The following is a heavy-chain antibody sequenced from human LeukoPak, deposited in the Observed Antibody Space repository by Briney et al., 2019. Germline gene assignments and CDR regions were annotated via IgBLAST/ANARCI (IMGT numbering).Heavy chain of an antibody. CDR1: GYSFTSYW. Sequence: GESLKISCKGSGYSFTSYWIGWVRQMPGKGLEWMGIIYPGDSDTRYGPSSQGQVTISADKSISTAYLQWSSLKASDTAMYYCARSITIFGVVIPPDYWGQGTLVTVSS. CDR3: ARSITIFGVVIPPDY. V-gene: IGHV5-51*01. D-gene: IGHD3-3*01. CDR2: IYPGDSDT. J-gene: IGHJ4*02.